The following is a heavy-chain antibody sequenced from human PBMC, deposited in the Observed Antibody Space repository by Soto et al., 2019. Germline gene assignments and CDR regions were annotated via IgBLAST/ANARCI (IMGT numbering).Heavy chain of an antibody. Sequence: LSLTCTVSGASINSGGYYWSWIRQLPGKGLEWIGYIYFSGSTYYNPSLESRVTISLDTSQNQFSLKLSSVTAADTAVYHCASGNAWEVLLAYWGQGTLVTVSS. D-gene: IGHD1-26*01. CDR1: GASINSGGYY. V-gene: IGHV4-31*03. CDR3: ASGNAWEVLLAY. CDR2: IYFSGST. J-gene: IGHJ4*02.